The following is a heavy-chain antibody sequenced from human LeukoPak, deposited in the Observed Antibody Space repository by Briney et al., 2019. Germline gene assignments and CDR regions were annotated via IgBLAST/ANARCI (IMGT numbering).Heavy chain of an antibody. CDR2: LSPVLA. Sequence: GASVKVSCKVAGGTINNFAISWVRQAPGQGLEWMGGLSPVLATYAQKFQGRVTITADESTDTVYMELGSLTSEDTAVYYCAREKSEAFDYWGQGTLVTVSS. J-gene: IGHJ4*02. V-gene: IGHV1-69*13. CDR1: GGTINNFA. CDR3: AREKSEAFDY.